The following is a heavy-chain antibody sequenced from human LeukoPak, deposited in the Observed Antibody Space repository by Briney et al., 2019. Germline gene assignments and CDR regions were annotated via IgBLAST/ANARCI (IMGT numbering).Heavy chain of an antibody. CDR1: GYTFTTYG. Sequence: ASVKVSCKTSGYTFTTYGISWVRQAPGQGLEWMGWISAYNGNTNYAQKLQGRVTMTTDASTSTAYMELRSLRSDNTAVYYCARDRGNYDSSDPLDYWGQGTLVTVSS. V-gene: IGHV1-18*01. D-gene: IGHD3-22*01. J-gene: IGHJ4*02. CDR2: ISAYNGNT. CDR3: ARDRGNYDSSDPLDY.